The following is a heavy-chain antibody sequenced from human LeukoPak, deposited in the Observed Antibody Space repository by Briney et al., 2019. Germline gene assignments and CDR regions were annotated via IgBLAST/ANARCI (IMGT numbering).Heavy chain of an antibody. D-gene: IGHD3-10*01. V-gene: IGHV4-4*07. J-gene: IGHJ4*02. Sequence: SETLSLTCTVSGGSISSYYWSWIRQPAGKGLEWIGRIYTSGSTNYNPSLKSRVTMSVDTSKNQFSLKLSSVTAADTAVYYCARDMGSGSSTDYYFDYWGQGTLVTVSS. CDR1: GGSISSYY. CDR3: ARDMGSGSSTDYYFDY. CDR2: IYTSGST.